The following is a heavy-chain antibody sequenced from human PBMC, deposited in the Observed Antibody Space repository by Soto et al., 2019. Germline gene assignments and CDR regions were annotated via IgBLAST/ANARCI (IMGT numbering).Heavy chain of an antibody. V-gene: IGHV5-51*01. CDR2: IYPGDTDT. CDR3: ARSDDSFGYPDY. J-gene: IGHJ4*01. Sequence: GESLKISCKGSGYKFSTYWIGWVRQMPGKGLEWMGIIYPGDTDTRYSPSFQGQVTISADKSSSTAYLQRRSLQASDTAMYYCARSDDSFGYPDYCGHGALVPVYS. CDR1: GYKFSTYW. D-gene: IGHD3-22*01.